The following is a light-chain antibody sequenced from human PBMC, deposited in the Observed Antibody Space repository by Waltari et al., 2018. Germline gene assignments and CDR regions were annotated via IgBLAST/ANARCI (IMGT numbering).Light chain of an antibody. Sequence: QSVLTQPPPASGTPGQRVTISCPGSSPNIGSNYVYWYQQLPGTTPKLLIYRNNQRPSGVPDRFSGSKSGTSASLAISGLRSEDEADYYCAAWDDSLSGVVFGGGTKLTVL. CDR3: AAWDDSLSGVV. V-gene: IGLV1-47*01. J-gene: IGLJ2*01. CDR1: SPNIGSNY. CDR2: RNN.